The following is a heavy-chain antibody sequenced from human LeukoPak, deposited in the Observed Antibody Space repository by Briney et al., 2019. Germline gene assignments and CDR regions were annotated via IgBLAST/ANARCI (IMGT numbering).Heavy chain of an antibody. J-gene: IGHJ6*02. V-gene: IGHV3-74*01. CDR3: ARATSAAMDV. CDR1: GFTFSSFW. CDR2: INSDGSTT. Sequence: GGSLRLSCAASGFTFSSFWMHWVRQAPGKGLVWVSRINSDGSTTTYADSVKGRFTISRDNAKNTLYLQMNSLRAEDTAVYYCARATSAAMDVWGQGTTVTASS.